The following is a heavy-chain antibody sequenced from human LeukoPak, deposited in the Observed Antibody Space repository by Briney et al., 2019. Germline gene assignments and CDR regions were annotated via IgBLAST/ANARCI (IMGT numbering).Heavy chain of an antibody. V-gene: IGHV4-34*01. CDR2: INHSGST. Sequence: SETLSLTCAVYGGSFSGYYWTWIRQPPGKGLEWIGEINHSGSTNYNPSLKSRVTISVDTSKNQFSLKLSSVTAADTAVYYCARAWGLFTHFDYWGQGTLVTVSS. CDR1: GGSFSGYY. J-gene: IGHJ4*02. D-gene: IGHD3-10*01. CDR3: ARAWGLFTHFDY.